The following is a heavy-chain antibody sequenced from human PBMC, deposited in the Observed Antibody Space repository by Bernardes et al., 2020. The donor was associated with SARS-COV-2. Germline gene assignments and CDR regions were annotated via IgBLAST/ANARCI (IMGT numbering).Heavy chain of an antibody. J-gene: IGHJ6*02. CDR1: GDSVSSDNAA. V-gene: IGHV6-1*01. CDR3: ARYLTNPGGMDV. CDR2: TYYRSKWFY. D-gene: IGHD3-3*01. Sequence: SQTLSLTCAISGDSVSSDNAAWNWIRQSPSRGLEWLGRTYYRSKWFYEYTTSVKSRITISPDTSKNQFSLQLKSVTPEDTAIYFCARYLTNPGGMDVWGQGTTVTVSS.